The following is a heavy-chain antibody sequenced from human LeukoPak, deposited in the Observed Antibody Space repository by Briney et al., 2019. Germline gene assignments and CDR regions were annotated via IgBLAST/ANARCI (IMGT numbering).Heavy chain of an antibody. CDR3: ARGSLVSSSWFFDY. D-gene: IGHD6-13*01. V-gene: IGHV1-69*05. Sequence: SVKVSCKASGGTFSSYAISWVRQAPGQGLEWMGRIIPIFGTANYAQKFQGRVTITTDESTSTAYMELSSLRSEDTAVCYCARGSLVSSSWFFDYWGQGTLVTVSS. CDR2: IIPIFGTA. CDR1: GGTFSSYA. J-gene: IGHJ4*02.